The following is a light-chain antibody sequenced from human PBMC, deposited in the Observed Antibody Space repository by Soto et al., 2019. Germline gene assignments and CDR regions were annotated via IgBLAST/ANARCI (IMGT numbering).Light chain of an antibody. V-gene: IGLV2-8*01. CDR1: SSDVGGYNY. CDR2: EVN. Sequence: QSALTQPPSASGSPGHSVTLSCTGTSSDVGGYNYVSWYQQHPGKAPKLIISEVNKRPSGVPDRFSGSKSGNTASLTVSGLQAEDEADYYCSSYAGSYTWVFGGGTKVTVL. J-gene: IGLJ3*02. CDR3: SSYAGSYTWV.